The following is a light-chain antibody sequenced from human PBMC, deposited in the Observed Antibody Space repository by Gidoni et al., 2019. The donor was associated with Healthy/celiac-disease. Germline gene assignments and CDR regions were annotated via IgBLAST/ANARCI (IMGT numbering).Light chain of an antibody. Sequence: QSALTQPASVSGFPGQSITISCTGTSSDVGGYNYVSWYQQHPGKAPKLMIYDVSNRPSGVSNRFSGSKSANTASLTISGLQAEDEADYYCSSYTSSSTWVFGGGTKLTVL. CDR2: DVS. J-gene: IGLJ3*02. V-gene: IGLV2-14*03. CDR3: SSYTSSSTWV. CDR1: SSDVGGYNY.